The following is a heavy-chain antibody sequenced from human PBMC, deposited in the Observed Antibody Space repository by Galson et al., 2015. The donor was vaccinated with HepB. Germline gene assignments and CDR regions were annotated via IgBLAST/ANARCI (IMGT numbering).Heavy chain of an antibody. D-gene: IGHD6-19*01. V-gene: IGHV4-30-2*02. CDR1: GGSISSGGYS. J-gene: IGHJ3*02. CDR3: ARPGYSSGWYGPGDAFDI. Sequence: TLSLTCAVSGGSISSGGYSWSWIRQPPGKGLEWIGYIYHSGSTYYNPSLKSRVTISVDRSKNQFSLKLSSVTAADTAVYYCARPGYSSGWYGPGDAFDIWGQGTMVTVSS. CDR2: IYHSGST.